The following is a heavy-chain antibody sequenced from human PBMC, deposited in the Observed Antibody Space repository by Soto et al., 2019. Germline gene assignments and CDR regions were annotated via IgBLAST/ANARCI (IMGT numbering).Heavy chain of an antibody. J-gene: IGHJ4*02. CDR2: IYYSGST. V-gene: IGHV4-61*08. Sequence: SETLSLTCTVSGGSISSGGYYWSWIRQHPGKGLEWIGYIYYSGSTNYNPSLKSRVTISVDTSKNQFSLKLSSVTAADTAVYYCERGRLAIFDYWGQGTLVTVSS. D-gene: IGHD2-21*01. CDR1: GGSISSGGYY. CDR3: ERGRLAIFDY.